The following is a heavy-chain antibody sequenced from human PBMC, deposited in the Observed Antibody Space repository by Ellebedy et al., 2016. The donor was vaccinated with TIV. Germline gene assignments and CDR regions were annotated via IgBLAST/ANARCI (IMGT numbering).Heavy chain of an antibody. J-gene: IGHJ4*02. CDR3: ARSPFVLDIVVVIAIHDYFDY. CDR1: GGSISSSSYY. V-gene: IGHV4-39*01. D-gene: IGHD2-21*01. CDR2: IYYSGST. Sequence: SETLSLTXTVSGGSISSSSYYWGWIRQPPGKGLEWIGSIYYSGSTYYNPSLKSRVTISVDTSKNQFSLKLSSVTAADTAVYYCARSPFVLDIVVVIAIHDYFDYWGQGTLVTVSS.